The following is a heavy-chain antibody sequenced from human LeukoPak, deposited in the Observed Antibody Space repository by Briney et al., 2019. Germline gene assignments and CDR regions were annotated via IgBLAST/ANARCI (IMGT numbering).Heavy chain of an antibody. CDR2: ISYDGSNK. V-gene: IGHV3-30*18. CDR1: GFTFSSYG. J-gene: IGHJ4*02. D-gene: IGHD4-11*01. CDR3: AKDQVTH. Sequence: PGRSLRLSCTASGFTFSSYGMHWVRQAPGKGLEWVAVISYDGSNKYYADSVKGRFTISRDNSKNTLYLQMNSLRTEDTAVYYCAKDQVTHWGQGTLVTVSS.